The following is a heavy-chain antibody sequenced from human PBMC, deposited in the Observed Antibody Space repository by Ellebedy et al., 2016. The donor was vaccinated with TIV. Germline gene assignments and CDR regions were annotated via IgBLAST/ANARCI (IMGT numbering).Heavy chain of an antibody. CDR3: GRERGVAATNTYYHGINV. V-gene: IGHV3-7*04. J-gene: IGHJ6*02. CDR2: IKQDGSEK. D-gene: IGHD6-19*01. CDR1: GFTFSTSW. Sequence: GGSLRLSXAASGFTFSTSWMSWVRQAPGKGLEWVANIKQDGSEKNYVDSVKGRFTISRDNAKNPLYLQMNSLRADDTAVYYCGRERGVAATNTYYHGINVWGQGTTVTVSS.